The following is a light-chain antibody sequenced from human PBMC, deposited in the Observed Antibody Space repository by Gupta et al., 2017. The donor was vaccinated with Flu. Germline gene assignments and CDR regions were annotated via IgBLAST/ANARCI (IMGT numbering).Light chain of an antibody. CDR1: QDISSY. V-gene: IGKV1-27*01. CDR3: QKYNSAPPA. J-gene: IGKJ4*01. Sequence: GDRVTISCRASQDISSYLAWYQQKSGKVPKLLIYAASSLQSGVPPRFSGSGSVTTFTLTILSLQPEDVATYYCQKYNSAPPAFGGGTKVEI. CDR2: AAS.